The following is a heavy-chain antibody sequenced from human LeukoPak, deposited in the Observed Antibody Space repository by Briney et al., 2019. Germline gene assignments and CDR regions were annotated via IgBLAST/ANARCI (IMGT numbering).Heavy chain of an antibody. CDR1: GGTFSSYA. V-gene: IGHV1-69*04. CDR2: IIPILGIA. D-gene: IGHD2-2*01. CDR3: ARVSRVPADGMDV. Sequence: GASVKVSCKASGGTFSSYAISWVRQAPGQGLEWMGRIIPILGIANYAQKFQGRVTITADKSTSTACMELSSLRSEDTAVHYCARVSRVPADGMDVWGQGTTVTVSS. J-gene: IGHJ6*02.